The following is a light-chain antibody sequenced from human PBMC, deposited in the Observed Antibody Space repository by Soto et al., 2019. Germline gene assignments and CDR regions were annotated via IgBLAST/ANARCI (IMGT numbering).Light chain of an antibody. Sequence: DIQMTQSPSSLSASVGDGVTITCRASQNMRSSLNWYQAKPGRAPKLLMYGASTLQSGVPSRFSGSGSGTDFTLTISSLQPEDFATYYCQQTDTTPFNFGHGTSVDFK. CDR2: GAS. CDR1: QNMRSS. V-gene: IGKV1-39*01. CDR3: QQTDTTPFN. J-gene: IGKJ3*01.